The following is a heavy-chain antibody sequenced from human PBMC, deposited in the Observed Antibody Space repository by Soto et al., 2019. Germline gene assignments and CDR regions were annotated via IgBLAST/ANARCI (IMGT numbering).Heavy chain of an antibody. CDR1: GYTFTSYG. V-gene: IGHV1-18*01. J-gene: IGHJ4*02. CDR3: ARDLSRTTMIVDHFDY. Sequence: QVQLVQSGAEVKNPGASVKVSCKASGYTFTSYGISWVRQAPGQGLEWMGWISAYNGNTNYAQKLQGRVTMTTGTSTSTDYMELRSLRSDDTAVYYCARDLSRTTMIVDHFDYWGQGTLVTVSS. D-gene: IGHD3-22*01. CDR2: ISAYNGNT.